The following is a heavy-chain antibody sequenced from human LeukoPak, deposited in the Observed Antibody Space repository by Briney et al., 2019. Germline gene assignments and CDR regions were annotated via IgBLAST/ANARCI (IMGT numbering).Heavy chain of an antibody. CDR3: ARGGDYYGLDY. CDR1: GGSISSSSYY. CDR2: IYYSGST. J-gene: IGHJ4*02. D-gene: IGHD3-10*01. Sequence: SETLSLTCTVSGGSISSSSYYWGWIRQPPGKGLEWIGSIYYSGSTYYNPSLKSRVTISVDTSKNQFSLKLSSVTAADTAVYYCARGGDYYGLDYWGQGTLATVSS. V-gene: IGHV4-39*07.